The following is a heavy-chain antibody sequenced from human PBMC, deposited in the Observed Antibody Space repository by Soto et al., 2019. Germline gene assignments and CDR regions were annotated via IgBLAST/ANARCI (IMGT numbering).Heavy chain of an antibody. CDR2: IYYSGTT. CDR3: ARALIQLWPHYYYGMDV. CDR1: GGSISSGDHY. Sequence: PSETLSLTCTVSGGSISSGDHYWSWIRQPPGKGLEWIGYIYYSGTTYYSPSLKSRVTISVDTSENQFSLKVNSVTAADTAVYYCARALIQLWPHYYYGMDVWGQGTTVTVS. D-gene: IGHD5-18*01. J-gene: IGHJ6*02. V-gene: IGHV4-30-4*01.